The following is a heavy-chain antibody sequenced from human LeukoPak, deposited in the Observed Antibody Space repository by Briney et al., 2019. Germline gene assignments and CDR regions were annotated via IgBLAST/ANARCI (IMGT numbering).Heavy chain of an antibody. Sequence: SETLSLTCSVSGVSISSYFWSWVRQPAGKGMEWLGRIYTSGSTNYNPSLKSRVTMSVDTSRNQFSLRLNSVTAAGTAVYYCARGGSLSNAFDIWGQGTMVTVSS. CDR1: GVSISSYF. CDR3: ARGGSLSNAFDI. V-gene: IGHV4-4*07. D-gene: IGHD6-13*01. CDR2: IYTSGST. J-gene: IGHJ3*02.